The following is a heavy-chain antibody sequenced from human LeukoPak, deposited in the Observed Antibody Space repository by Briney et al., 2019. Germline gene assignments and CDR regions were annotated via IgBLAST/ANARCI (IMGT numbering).Heavy chain of an antibody. CDR3: ATGGSGYVSY. V-gene: IGHV3-33*01. CDR1: GFTFSSYG. J-gene: IGHJ4*02. CDR2: IWYDGSNK. D-gene: IGHD5-12*01. Sequence: RSLRLSCAASGFTFSSYGMHWVRQAPGKGLERVAVIWYDGSNKYYADSVKGRFTISRDNSKNTLYLQMNSLRAEDTAVYYCATGGSGYVSYWGQGTLVTVSS.